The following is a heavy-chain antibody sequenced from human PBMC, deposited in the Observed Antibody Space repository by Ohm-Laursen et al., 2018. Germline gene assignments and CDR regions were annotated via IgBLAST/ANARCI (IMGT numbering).Heavy chain of an antibody. D-gene: IGHD6-19*01. CDR2: IKQDGSEK. V-gene: IGHV3-7*03. CDR3: ARDRGRLTRSSGWDY. Sequence: SLRLSCTASGFTFSSYWMSWVRQAPGKGLEWVANIKQDGSEKYYVDSVKGRFTISRDNSKNTVYLQMNSLRAEDTAVYYCARDRGRLTRSSGWDYWGQGTLVTVSS. J-gene: IGHJ4*02. CDR1: GFTFSSYW.